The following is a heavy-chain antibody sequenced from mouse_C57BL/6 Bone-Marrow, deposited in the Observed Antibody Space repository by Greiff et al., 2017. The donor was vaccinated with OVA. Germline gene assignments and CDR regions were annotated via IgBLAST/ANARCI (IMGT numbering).Heavy chain of an antibody. J-gene: IGHJ3*01. V-gene: IGHV1-64*01. CDR2: IHPNSGST. CDR1: GYTFTSYW. Sequence: VQLQQPGAELVKPGASVKLSCKASGYTFTSYWMHWVKQRPGQGLEWIGMIHPNSGSTNYNEKFKSKATLTVDKSSSTAYMQLSSLTSEDSAVYYCARRGHGPWVAYWGQGTLVTVSA. CDR3: ARRGHGPWVAY.